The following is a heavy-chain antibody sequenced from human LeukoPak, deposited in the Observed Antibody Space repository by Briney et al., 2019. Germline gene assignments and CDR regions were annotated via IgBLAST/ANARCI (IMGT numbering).Heavy chain of an antibody. V-gene: IGHV3-23*01. CDR1: GFTFSSYA. CDR2: ISDSGGST. Sequence: GGSLRLSCAASGFTFSSYAMSWVRQAPGKGLEWVAGISDSGGSTYYGDSVKGRFTISRDNSKNTLYVQMNSLRAEDTAVYYCAKGLGRGLTEPFDYWGQGTLVTVSS. J-gene: IGHJ4*02. D-gene: IGHD3-10*01. CDR3: AKGLGRGLTEPFDY.